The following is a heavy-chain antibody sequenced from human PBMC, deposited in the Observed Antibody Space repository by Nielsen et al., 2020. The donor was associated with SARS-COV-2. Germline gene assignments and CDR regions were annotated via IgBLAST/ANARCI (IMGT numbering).Heavy chain of an antibody. Sequence: GESLKISCAASGFTFSSYAMSWVRQAPGKGLEWVSAISGSGGSTYYADSVKGRFTISRDNSKNTLYLQMNSLRAEDTAVYYCAKEGKNYDSSGYPTQYFDYWGQGTLVTVSS. D-gene: IGHD3-22*01. J-gene: IGHJ4*02. CDR2: ISGSGGST. V-gene: IGHV3-23*01. CDR1: GFTFSSYA. CDR3: AKEGKNYDSSGYPTQYFDY.